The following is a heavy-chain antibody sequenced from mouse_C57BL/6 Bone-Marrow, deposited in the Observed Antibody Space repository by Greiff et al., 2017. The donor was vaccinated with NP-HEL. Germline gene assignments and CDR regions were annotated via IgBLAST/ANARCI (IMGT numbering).Heavy chain of an antibody. J-gene: IGHJ2*01. CDR3: ARSFITTVVFDY. Sequence: VQGVESGAELARPGASVKLSCKASGYTFTSYGISWVKQRTGQGLEWIGEIYPRSGNTYYNEKFKGKATLTADKSSSTAYMELRSLTSEDSAVYFCARSFITTVVFDYWGQGTTLTVSS. CDR1: GYTFTSYG. V-gene: IGHV1-81*01. CDR2: IYPRSGNT. D-gene: IGHD1-1*01.